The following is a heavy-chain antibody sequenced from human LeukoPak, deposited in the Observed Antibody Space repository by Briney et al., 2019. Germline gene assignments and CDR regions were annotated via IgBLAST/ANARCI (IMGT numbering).Heavy chain of an antibody. D-gene: IGHD3-10*01. Sequence: GGSLRLSCAASGFTFSSYAMSWVRQAPGKGLEWVSAISGSGGSTYYADSVRGRFTISRDNSKNTLYLQMNSLRAEDTAVYYCAKEVWFGELLFHCFDYWGQGTLVTVSS. J-gene: IGHJ4*02. CDR3: AKEVWFGELLFHCFDY. V-gene: IGHV3-23*01. CDR2: ISGSGGST. CDR1: GFTFSSYA.